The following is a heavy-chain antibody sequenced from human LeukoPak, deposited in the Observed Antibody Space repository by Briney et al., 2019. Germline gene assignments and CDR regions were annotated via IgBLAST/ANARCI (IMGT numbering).Heavy chain of an antibody. Sequence: SETLSLTCTVSGGSISSYYWSWIRQPPGKGLEWIGYIYYSGSTNYNPSLKSRVTISVDTSKNQFSLKLSSVTAADTAVYYCARTDCSGGSCYSVWWGQGTLVTVSS. J-gene: IGHJ4*02. D-gene: IGHD2-15*01. CDR2: IYYSGST. V-gene: IGHV4-59*01. CDR3: ARTDCSGGSCYSVW. CDR1: GGSISSYY.